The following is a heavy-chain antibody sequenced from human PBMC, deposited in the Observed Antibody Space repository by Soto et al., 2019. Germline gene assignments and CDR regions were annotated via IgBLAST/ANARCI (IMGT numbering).Heavy chain of an antibody. V-gene: IGHV4-4*02. J-gene: IGHJ5*02. Sequence: QVHLQESGPGLVKPSETLSLTCAVSGASIGSGGWWRWVRQPPGKGMEWIAEIFHDGNTNYSPSLKSRVTISVDKSQTQFSLNVYSVTASDTAVYYCARHEGWTGPDQWGQGTLVTVSS. CDR2: IFHDGNT. D-gene: IGHD2-8*02. CDR1: GASIGSGGW. CDR3: ARHEGWTGPDQ.